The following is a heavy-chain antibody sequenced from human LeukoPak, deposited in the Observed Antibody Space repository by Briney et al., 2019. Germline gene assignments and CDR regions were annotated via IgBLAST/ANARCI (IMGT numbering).Heavy chain of an antibody. CDR2: IYSSGST. J-gene: IGHJ4*02. CDR3: ARGNDY. V-gene: IGHV4-4*07. Sequence: SETLSLTCSVSGGSFSSYYWNWIRQPAGKGLEWIGRIYSSGSTNYNPSLKSRVTMSVDTSKNQVSLKLSSVTAADTAVYYCARGNDYWGQGTLVTVSS. CDR1: GGSFSSYY.